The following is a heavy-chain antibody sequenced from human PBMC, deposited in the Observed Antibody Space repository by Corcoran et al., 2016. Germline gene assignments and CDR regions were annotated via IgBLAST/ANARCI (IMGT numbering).Heavy chain of an antibody. V-gene: IGHV4-39*07. Sequence: QLQLQESGPGLVKPSETLSLTCTVSGGSMSRSSYYWGWIRQTPGKGLEWIGTISYSGSTYYNPSLKSRVTISVDTSKNHFSLRLSSVTAADTAMYYCAKSTQGAASYVYYGMDVWGQGTTVTVSS. D-gene: IGHD3-10*01. CDR2: ISYSGST. J-gene: IGHJ6*02. CDR1: GGSMSRSSYY. CDR3: AKSTQGAASYVYYGMDV.